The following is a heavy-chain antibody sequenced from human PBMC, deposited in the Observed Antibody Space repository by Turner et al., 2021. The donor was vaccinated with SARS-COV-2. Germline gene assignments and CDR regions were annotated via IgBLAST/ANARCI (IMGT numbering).Heavy chain of an antibody. D-gene: IGHD1-26*01. CDR3: ARIPLVGATSY. CDR1: GYTFTGYH. CDR2: INPNRGGT. J-gene: IGHJ4*02. V-gene: IGHV1-2*02. Sequence: QVQLVQSGAEVKKPGASVTVSCKASGYTFTGYHMHWVRQAPGQGLEWMGWINPNRGGTNYAQKFQGRVTMTRETSISTAYMELSRLRSDDTAVYYCARIPLVGATSYWGQGTLVTVSS.